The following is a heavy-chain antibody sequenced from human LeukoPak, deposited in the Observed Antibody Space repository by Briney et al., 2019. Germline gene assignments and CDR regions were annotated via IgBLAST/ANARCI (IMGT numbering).Heavy chain of an antibody. J-gene: IGHJ6*03. CDR2: MNPNSGNT. V-gene: IGHV1-8*01. CDR1: GYTFTSYD. CDR3: ARNVEAIKYDRYYYYMDV. D-gene: IGHD1-1*01. Sequence: ASVKVSCKASGYTFTSYDINWVRQATGQGLEWMGWMNPNSGNTGYAQKFQGRVTMTRNTSISTAYMELSGLRSEDTAVYYCARNVEAIKYDRYYYYMDVWGKGTMVTVSS.